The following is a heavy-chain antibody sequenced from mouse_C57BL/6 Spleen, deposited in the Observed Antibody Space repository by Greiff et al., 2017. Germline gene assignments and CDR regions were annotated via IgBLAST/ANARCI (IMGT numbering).Heavy chain of an antibody. D-gene: IGHD2-4*01. J-gene: IGHJ1*03. Sequence: QVQLKESGPELVKPGASVKLSCKASGYTFTSYDINWVKQRPGQGLEWIGWIYPRDGSTKYNEKFKGKATLTVDTSSSTAYMELHSLTSEDSAVYFCARSLYDYDGDGYCDVWGTGTTVTVSS. CDR3: ARSLYDYDGDGYCDV. V-gene: IGHV1-85*01. CDR1: GYTFTSYD. CDR2: IYPRDGST.